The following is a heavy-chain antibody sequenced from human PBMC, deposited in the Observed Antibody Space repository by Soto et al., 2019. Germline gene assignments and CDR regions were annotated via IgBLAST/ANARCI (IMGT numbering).Heavy chain of an antibody. Sequence: EVQLLESGGGLVQPGGSLRLSCAASGFTFSSYDMSWVRQAPGKGLEWVSAISGSGGSTYYADSVKGRFTISRDNSKNTLYLQMDSLRAEDTAVYYCAKDVEYSSLDWYFDLWGRGTLVTVSS. D-gene: IGHD6-6*01. J-gene: IGHJ2*01. V-gene: IGHV3-23*01. CDR3: AKDVEYSSLDWYFDL. CDR2: ISGSGGST. CDR1: GFTFSSYD.